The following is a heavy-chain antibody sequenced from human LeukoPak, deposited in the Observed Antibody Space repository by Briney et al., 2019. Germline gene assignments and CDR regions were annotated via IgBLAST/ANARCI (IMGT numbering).Heavy chain of an antibody. D-gene: IGHD2-15*01. J-gene: IGHJ6*02. Sequence: PGRSLRLSCAASGFTFSSYGMHWVRQAPGKGLEWVAVISYDGSNKYYADSVKGRFTISRDNAKNSLYLQMNSLRAEDTAVYYCAREKTGYCSGGSCYPGGSYGMDVWGQGTTVTVSS. CDR1: GFTFSSYG. V-gene: IGHV3-30*03. CDR2: ISYDGSNK. CDR3: AREKTGYCSGGSCYPGGSYGMDV.